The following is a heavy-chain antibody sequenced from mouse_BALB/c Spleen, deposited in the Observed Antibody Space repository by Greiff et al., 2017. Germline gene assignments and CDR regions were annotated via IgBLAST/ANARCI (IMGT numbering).Heavy chain of an antibody. J-gene: IGHJ3*01. CDR1: GYSITSDYA. CDR2: ISYSGST. D-gene: IGHD2-1*01. CDR3: ARRGNYEAWFAY. Sequence: EVKLQESGPGLVKPSQSLSLTCTVTGYSITSDYAWNWIRQFPGNKLEWMGYISYSGSTSYNPSLKSRISITRDTSKNQFFLQLNSVTTEDTATYYCARRGNYEAWFAYWGQGTLVTVSA. V-gene: IGHV3-2*02.